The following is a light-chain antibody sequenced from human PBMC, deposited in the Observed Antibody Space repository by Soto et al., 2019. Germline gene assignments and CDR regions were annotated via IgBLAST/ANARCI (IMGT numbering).Light chain of an antibody. J-gene: IGKJ4*01. CDR2: DAS. Sequence: EIVLTQSPGTLSLSPGERATLSCRASQSVGKNFLAWYQQKPGQAPRLLIYDASTRATGIPDRFSGSGSGTDFTLTISRLEPEDFMVYYCQLYASAPRTVGGGTEVEI. CDR1: QSVGKNF. CDR3: QLYASAPRT. V-gene: IGKV3-20*01.